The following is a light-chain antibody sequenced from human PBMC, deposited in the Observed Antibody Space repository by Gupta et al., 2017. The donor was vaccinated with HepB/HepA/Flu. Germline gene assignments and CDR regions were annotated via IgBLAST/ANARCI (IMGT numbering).Light chain of an antibody. Sequence: DIQLTQSPSSLSESVGDRVTITCRASQGISSWLAWYQQKPGKAPKLLIYATSSLQSGVPFRFRGSGSGTDFTLTIISLQPEDFATYYCQQANSFPITFGQGTRLEIK. CDR3: QQANSFPIT. CDR2: ATS. CDR1: QGISSW. J-gene: IGKJ5*01. V-gene: IGKV1D-12*01.